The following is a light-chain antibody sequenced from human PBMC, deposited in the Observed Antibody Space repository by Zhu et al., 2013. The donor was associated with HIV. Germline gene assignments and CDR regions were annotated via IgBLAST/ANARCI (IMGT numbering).Light chain of an antibody. CDR1: QSVSTS. Sequence: EIVLTQSPATLSLSPGERATLSCSASQSVSTSLAWYQQRPGQAPRLLIYDASIRATGIADRFSGSGYETDFTLTITRLEPEDFAVYYCQQYGGSPRTFGQGTNLEIK. V-gene: IGKV3-20*01. CDR2: DAS. J-gene: IGKJ2*02. CDR3: QQYGGSPRT.